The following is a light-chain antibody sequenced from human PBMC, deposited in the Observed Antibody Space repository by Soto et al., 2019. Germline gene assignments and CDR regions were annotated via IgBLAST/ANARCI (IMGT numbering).Light chain of an antibody. J-gene: IGLJ1*01. V-gene: IGLV2-14*01. CDR1: SSDVGGYNY. CDR3: NSYTSSSTKV. Sequence: QSALTQPASVSGSPGQSITISCTGTSSDVGGYNYVSWYQQHPGKAPKLMIYEVSNRPSGVSNRFSGSKSGNTASLTISGLQAEDEAYYYCNSYTSSSTKVFGTGTKLTVL. CDR2: EVS.